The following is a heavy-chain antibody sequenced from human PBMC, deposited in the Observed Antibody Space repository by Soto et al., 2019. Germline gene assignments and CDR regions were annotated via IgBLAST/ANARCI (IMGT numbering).Heavy chain of an antibody. CDR1: GYTFTSYG. J-gene: IGHJ4*02. Sequence: ASVKVSCKASGYTFTSYGSIWVRQAPGQGLEWMGWTSAHNGNTNYAQKLQGRVTMTTDTSTSTAYMELRSLRSDDTAVYYCARSAYYDILTGYYNGMGYWGQGTLVTVSS. D-gene: IGHD3-9*01. CDR3: ARSAYYDILTGYYNGMGY. V-gene: IGHV1-18*01. CDR2: TSAHNGNT.